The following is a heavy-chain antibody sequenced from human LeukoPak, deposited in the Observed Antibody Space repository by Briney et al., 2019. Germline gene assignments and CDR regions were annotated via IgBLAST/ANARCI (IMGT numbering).Heavy chain of an antibody. J-gene: IGHJ4*02. CDR1: GFTFSTYN. Sequence: GGSLRLSCAASGFTFSTYNMNWVRQAPGKGLEWISYISADSSTIQYADSVRGRFTTSRDNAKNSLYLQMNSLRAEDTAVYYCVRDNSRGQSLGVIYWGQGSLVTVSS. V-gene: IGHV3-48*01. CDR3: VRDNSRGQSLGVIY. D-gene: IGHD3-22*01. CDR2: ISADSSTI.